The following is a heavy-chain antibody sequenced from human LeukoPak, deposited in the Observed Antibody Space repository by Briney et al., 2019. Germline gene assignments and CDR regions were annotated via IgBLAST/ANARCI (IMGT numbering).Heavy chain of an antibody. V-gene: IGHV4-59*01. Sequence: SETLSLTCTVSGGSISSYYWSWIRQPPGKGLEWIGYIYYSGSTNYNPSLKSRVTISVDTSKNQFSLKLSSVTAADTAVYYCARAGGTRAYYYYYMDVWGKGTTVTVSS. CDR3: ARAGGTRAYYYYYMDV. J-gene: IGHJ6*03. CDR2: IYYSGST. D-gene: IGHD3-10*01. CDR1: GGSISSYY.